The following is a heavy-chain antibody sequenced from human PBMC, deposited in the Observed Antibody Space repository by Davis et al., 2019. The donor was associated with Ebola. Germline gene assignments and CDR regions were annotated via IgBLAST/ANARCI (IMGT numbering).Heavy chain of an antibody. J-gene: IGHJ4*02. CDR3: ARGSDFWSGYYMAYFDY. Sequence: ASVKVSCKASGYTFTGHYIHWVRQAPGQGLEWMGWINPKAGNTKYEQKFQGRVTMTRDTSTTTAYMELTGLTSDDTAVYYCARGSDFWSGYYMAYFDYWGQGILVTVSS. D-gene: IGHD3-3*01. V-gene: IGHV1-2*02. CDR2: INPKAGNT. CDR1: GYTFTGHY.